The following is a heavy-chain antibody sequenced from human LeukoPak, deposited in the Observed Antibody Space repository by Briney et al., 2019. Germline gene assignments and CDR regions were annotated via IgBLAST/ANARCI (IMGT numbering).Heavy chain of an antibody. Sequence: SETLSLTCAVYGGSFSGYYWSWIRQPPGKGLEWIGEINHSGSTNYNPSLKSRVTISVDTSKNQFSLKLSSVTAADTAVYYCARNPKFWSGYNWFDPWGQGILVTVSS. CDR2: INHSGST. D-gene: IGHD3-3*01. J-gene: IGHJ5*02. V-gene: IGHV4-34*01. CDR3: ARNPKFWSGYNWFDP. CDR1: GGSFSGYY.